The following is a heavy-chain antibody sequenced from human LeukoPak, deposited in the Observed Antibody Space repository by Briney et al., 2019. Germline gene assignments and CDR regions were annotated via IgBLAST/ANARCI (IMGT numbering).Heavy chain of an antibody. V-gene: IGHV3-23*01. J-gene: IGHJ6*03. CDR2: ISGSGDNM. Sequence: GGSLRLSCLASKFTFNNYAMTWVRQAPGKGLEWVSSISGSGDNMDYADSVKGRFTISRDNSENTLYLQMNSLRGEDTAVYYCARDGYSGSYYRLYYFYMDVWGKGTTVTVSS. CDR3: ARDGYSGSYYRLYYFYMDV. CDR1: KFTFNNYA. D-gene: IGHD1-26*01.